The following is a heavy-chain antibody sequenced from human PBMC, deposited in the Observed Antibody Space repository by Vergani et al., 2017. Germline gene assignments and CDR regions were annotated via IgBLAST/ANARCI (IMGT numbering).Heavy chain of an antibody. D-gene: IGHD3-3*01. J-gene: IGHJ4*02. Sequence: EVQLLESGGGLVQPGGSLRLSCAASGFTFSSYAMSWVRQAPGKGLEWVSAISGSGGSTYYADSVKGRFTISRDKSKNTLYLQMNSLRAEDTAVYYCAKDFSQVFEWFESYFFDYWGQGTLVTVSS. CDR1: GFTFSSYA. V-gene: IGHV3-23*01. CDR3: AKDFSQVFEWFESYFFDY. CDR2: ISGSGGST.